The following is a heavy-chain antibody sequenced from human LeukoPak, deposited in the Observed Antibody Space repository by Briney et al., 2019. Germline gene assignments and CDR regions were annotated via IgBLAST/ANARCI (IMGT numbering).Heavy chain of an antibody. J-gene: IGHJ4*02. V-gene: IGHV1-46*01. CDR1: GYTFTSYY. CDR2: INPSGGST. CDR3: ARDFVHDFWSGYYTDY. D-gene: IGHD3-3*01. Sequence: GASVKVSCKASGYTFTSYYMHWVRQAPGQGLEWMGIINPSGGSTSYAQKFQGRVTMTRDTSTSTVYMELSSLRSEDTAVYYCARDFVHDFWSGYYTDYWGQGTLVTVSS.